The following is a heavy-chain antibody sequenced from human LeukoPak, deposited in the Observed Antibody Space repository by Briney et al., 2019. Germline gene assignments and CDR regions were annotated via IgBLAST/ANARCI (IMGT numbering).Heavy chain of an antibody. D-gene: IGHD5-12*01. J-gene: IGHJ4*02. CDR2: IWYDGSNK. V-gene: IGHV3-33*01. Sequence: GRSLRLSCSASGFTFSTFAMHCVRQAPGKGLEWVAVIWYDGSNKYYTDSVKGRFTVSRDNAKNTLSLQMNGLRAEDTAVYYCARDYSGCADHWGQGTLVTVSS. CDR1: GFTFSTFA. CDR3: ARDYSGCADH.